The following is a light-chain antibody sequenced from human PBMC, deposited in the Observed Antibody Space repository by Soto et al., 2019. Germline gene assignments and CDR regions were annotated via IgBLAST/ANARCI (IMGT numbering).Light chain of an antibody. Sequence: DIQMTQSPSSLSASVGDRVTITCRASQDINNYLNWYQQKPGQAPKLLIYDASNLETGVPSRFSGSGSRTDFSFTISSLQPENIATYYCHQYDNLPPTFGQGTRLEIK. CDR3: HQYDNLPPT. CDR2: DAS. V-gene: IGKV1-33*01. J-gene: IGKJ5*01. CDR1: QDINNY.